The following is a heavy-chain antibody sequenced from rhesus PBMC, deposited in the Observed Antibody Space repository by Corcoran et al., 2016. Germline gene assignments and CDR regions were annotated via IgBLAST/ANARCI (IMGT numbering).Heavy chain of an antibody. CDR1: GFTFSSYY. CDR2: IKTGGGST. Sequence: EVQLVESGGGLVQPGGSLRLSCTGSGFTFSSYYRFWVRQGPGKGLEVVSAIKTGGGSTWYTDSVKGRFTISKENAKNTLYLQMDGLRAEDTAVYYCARDRGYFPVWGQGVLVTVSS. D-gene: IGHD5-24*01. CDR3: ARDRGYFPV. V-gene: IGHV3-8*01. J-gene: IGHJ4*01.